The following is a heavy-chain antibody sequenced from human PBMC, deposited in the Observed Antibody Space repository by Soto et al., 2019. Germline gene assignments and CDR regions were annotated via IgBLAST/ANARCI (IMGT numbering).Heavy chain of an antibody. CDR2: TYYRSKWYN. D-gene: IGHD2-15*01. V-gene: IGHV6-1*01. CDR3: ARSGPRGAPKFDFDY. J-gene: IGHJ4*02. CDR1: GDSVSSNSAA. Sequence: QTLSLTCAISGDSVSSNSAAWNWIRQSPSRGLEWLGRTYYRSKWYNDCAVSVKSRITINPDTSKNQFSLQLSSVTAADTALYYCARSGPRGAPKFDFDYWGQGTLVTVSS.